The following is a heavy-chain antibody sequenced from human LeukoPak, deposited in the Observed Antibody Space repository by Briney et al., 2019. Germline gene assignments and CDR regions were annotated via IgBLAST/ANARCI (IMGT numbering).Heavy chain of an antibody. Sequence: SQTLSLTCSVSGGSFSSGGYYWNWIRQPPGKGLEWIGFIYHTGNTDYNPSLKSRVTISIDKSKNQFSLNLTSVTAADTAIYYCANSIIAAEATRFFDYWGQGALVTVSS. CDR3: ANSIIAAEATRFFDY. CDR1: GGSFSSGGYY. V-gene: IGHV4-30-2*01. CDR2: IYHTGNT. D-gene: IGHD6-13*01. J-gene: IGHJ4*02.